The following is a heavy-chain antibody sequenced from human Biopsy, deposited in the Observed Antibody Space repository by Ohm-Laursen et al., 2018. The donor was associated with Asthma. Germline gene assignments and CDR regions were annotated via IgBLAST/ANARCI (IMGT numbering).Heavy chain of an antibody. D-gene: IGHD3-22*01. CDR1: GFTFGNFW. CDR3: ARGDSSNWSHYYFDY. CDR2: ITGDGSQK. Sequence: SLRLSCAASGFTFGNFWMSWGRQTPGKGLEWVATITGDGSQKFYVDSVTGRFTISRDNSKNSLYLQMNSLKAEDTAVYCCARGDSSNWSHYYFDYWGQGTLVTVSS. J-gene: IGHJ4*02. V-gene: IGHV3-7*01.